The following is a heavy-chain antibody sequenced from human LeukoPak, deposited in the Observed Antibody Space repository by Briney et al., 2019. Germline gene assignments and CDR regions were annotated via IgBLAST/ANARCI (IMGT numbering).Heavy chain of an antibody. D-gene: IGHD1-14*01. Sequence: GASVKVSCKASGGTFSSYAISWVRQAPGQGLEWMGGIIPIFGTANYAQKFQGRVTITADRSTSTAYMELSSLRSEDTAVYYCASSEVRGAYYFDYWGQGTLVTVSS. CDR3: ASSEVRGAYYFDY. CDR2: IIPIFGTA. V-gene: IGHV1-69*06. CDR1: GGTFSSYA. J-gene: IGHJ4*02.